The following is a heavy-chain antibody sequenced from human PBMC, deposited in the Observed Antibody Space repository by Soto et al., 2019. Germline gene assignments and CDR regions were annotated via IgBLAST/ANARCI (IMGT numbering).Heavy chain of an antibody. CDR1: GFTFSSYS. V-gene: IGHV3-21*01. CDR3: ARDATVYFDL. D-gene: IGHD4-17*01. J-gene: IGHJ2*01. CDR2: ISSSSSYI. Sequence: EVQLVESGGGLVKPGGSLRLSCAASGFTFSSYSMNWVRQAPGKGLEWVSSISSSSSYIYYADSVKGRFXXXXXXXXXXXXXXXNSLRAEDTAVYYCARDATVYFDLWGRGTLVTVSS.